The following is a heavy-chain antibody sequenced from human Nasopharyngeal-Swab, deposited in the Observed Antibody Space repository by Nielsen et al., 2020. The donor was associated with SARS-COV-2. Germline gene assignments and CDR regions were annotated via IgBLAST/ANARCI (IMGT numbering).Heavy chain of an antibody. CDR2: ISAYNGNT. CDR1: GYAFTSYG. CDR3: AREGYYGSGERKIDY. D-gene: IGHD3-10*01. J-gene: IGHJ4*02. V-gene: IGHV1-18*01. Sequence: ASVKVSCKASGYAFTSYGISWVRQAPGQGLEWMGWISAYNGNTNYAQKLQGRVTMTTDTSTSTAYMELRSLRSDDTAVYYCAREGYYGSGERKIDYWGQGTLVTVSS.